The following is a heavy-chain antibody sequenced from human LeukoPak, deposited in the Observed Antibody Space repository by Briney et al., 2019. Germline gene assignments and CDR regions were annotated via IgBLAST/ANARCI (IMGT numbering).Heavy chain of an antibody. CDR2: IIHDGSNK. Sequence: GRALRLSCASSGFTFRTYGMHWVRQAPGKGPEWVAVIIHDGSNKYYADSVRGGFIISRDNSKNTLYLQMNSLRAEDTAVYYCAKGIRSGWPAYFDYWGQGTLVTVSS. CDR1: GFTFRTYG. J-gene: IGHJ4*02. CDR3: AKGIRSGWPAYFDY. D-gene: IGHD6-19*01. V-gene: IGHV3-30*18.